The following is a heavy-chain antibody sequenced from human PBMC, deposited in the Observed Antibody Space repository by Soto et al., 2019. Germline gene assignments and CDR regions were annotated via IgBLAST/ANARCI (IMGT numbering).Heavy chain of an antibody. CDR3: ARTVSGGFDY. J-gene: IGHJ4*01. V-gene: IGHV4-4*02. CDR2: IYHSGST. Sequence: SETMSLTCTVAGGSISSGNWWSWVRQPPGKGLEWIGEIYHSGSTNYNPSLKSRVTISVDKSKSQLSLNLNSVTAADTAVYYCARTVSGGFDYWGQGILVTVSS. CDR1: GGSISSGNW.